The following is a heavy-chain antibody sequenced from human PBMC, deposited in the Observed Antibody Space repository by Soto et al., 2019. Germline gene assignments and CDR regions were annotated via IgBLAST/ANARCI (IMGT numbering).Heavy chain of an antibody. V-gene: IGHV4-34*01. J-gene: IGHJ6*02. CDR3: ARGDTAIAAAGTWYYYYGMDV. Sequence: SETLSLTCAVYGGSFSGYYWSWIRQPPGKGLEWIGEINHSGSTNYNPSLKSRVTISVDTSKNQFSLKLSSVTAADTAVYYCARGDTAIAAAGTWYYYYGMDVWGQGTTVTVSS. CDR2: INHSGST. CDR1: GGSFSGYY. D-gene: IGHD6-13*01.